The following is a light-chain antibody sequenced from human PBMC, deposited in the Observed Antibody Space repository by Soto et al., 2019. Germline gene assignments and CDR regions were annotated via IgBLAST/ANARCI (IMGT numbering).Light chain of an antibody. CDR2: EVS. V-gene: IGLV2-14*01. CDR3: SSYTSSSTYV. J-gene: IGLJ1*01. Sequence: QSVLTHPASVSESSGQSITICCTGTSTDVGGYNYVSWYQHHPGNAPKFMICEVSNRPSGVSNRFSGSKSGNTASLTISGLQAEDEADYYCSSYTSSSTYVFGTGTKVTVL. CDR1: STDVGGYNY.